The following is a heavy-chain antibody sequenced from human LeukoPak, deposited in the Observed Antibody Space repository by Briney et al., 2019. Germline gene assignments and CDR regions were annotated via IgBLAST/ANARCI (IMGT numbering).Heavy chain of an antibody. CDR1: GGSISSYY. J-gene: IGHJ3*02. D-gene: IGHD6-13*01. CDR2: IYYSGST. CDR3: AGTIAAAGTEAFDI. V-gene: IGHV4-59*01. Sequence: SETLSLTCTASGGSISSYYWSWIRQPPGKGLEWIGYIYYSGSTNYNPSLKSRVTISVDTSKNQFSLKLSSVTAADTAVYYCAGTIAAAGTEAFDIWGQGTMVTVSS.